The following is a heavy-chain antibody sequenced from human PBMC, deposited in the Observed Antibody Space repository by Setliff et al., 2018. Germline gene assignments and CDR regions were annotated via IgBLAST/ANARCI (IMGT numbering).Heavy chain of an antibody. Sequence: GGSLRLSCAVSGLTFSSYAMNWVRQAPGKGLEWVSNINPAGAKTYYADSVKGRFTISRDRSKNTVYLQMNRLRAEDTAVYYCAKRGHYSSSDGLSFDFWGQGTQVTVSS. V-gene: IGHV3-23*01. CDR3: AKRGHYSSSDGLSFDF. J-gene: IGHJ4*02. CDR2: INPAGAKT. CDR1: GLTFSSYA. D-gene: IGHD6-6*01.